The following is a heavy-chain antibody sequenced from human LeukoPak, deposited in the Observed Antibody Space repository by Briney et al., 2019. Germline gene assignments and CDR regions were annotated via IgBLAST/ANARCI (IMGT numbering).Heavy chain of an antibody. CDR3: ARANCSSTSCYKGVSAFDI. D-gene: IGHD2-2*02. Sequence: PGGSLRLSCAASGFTFSSYSMNWVRQAPGKGLEWVSSISSSSSYIYYADSVKGRFTISRDNAKNSLYLQMNSLRGEDTAVYYCARANCSSTSCYKGVSAFDIWGQGTMVTVSS. J-gene: IGHJ3*02. CDR2: ISSSSSYI. CDR1: GFTFSSYS. V-gene: IGHV3-21*01.